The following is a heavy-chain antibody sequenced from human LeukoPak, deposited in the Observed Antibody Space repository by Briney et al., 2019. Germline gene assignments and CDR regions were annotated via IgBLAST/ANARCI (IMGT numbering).Heavy chain of an antibody. CDR1: GFTFSSYS. V-gene: IGHV3-21*01. CDR2: ISSSSSYI. CDR3: ARGGAAAGFDY. J-gene: IGHJ4*02. D-gene: IGHD6-13*01. Sequence: GGSLRLSCAASGFTFSSYSMNWVRQAPGKGLEWVSSISSSSSYIYYADSVKGRFTISRDNAKNSLYLQMNSLRAEDTAVDYSARGGAAAGFDYWGQGTLVTVSS.